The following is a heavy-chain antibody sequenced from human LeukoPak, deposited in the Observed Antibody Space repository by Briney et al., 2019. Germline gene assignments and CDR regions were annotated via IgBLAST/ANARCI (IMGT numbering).Heavy chain of an antibody. CDR3: ARGPGTVLRYFDWLLYFDY. CDR1: GGSFSGYY. D-gene: IGHD3-9*01. J-gene: IGHJ4*02. V-gene: IGHV4-34*01. Sequence: SETLYLTCAVYGGSFSGYYWSWIRQPPGKGLEWIGEINHSGSTNYNPSLKSRVTISIDTSKNQFSLKLSSVTAADTAVYYCARGPGTVLRYFDWLLYFDYWGQGTLVSVSS. CDR2: INHSGST.